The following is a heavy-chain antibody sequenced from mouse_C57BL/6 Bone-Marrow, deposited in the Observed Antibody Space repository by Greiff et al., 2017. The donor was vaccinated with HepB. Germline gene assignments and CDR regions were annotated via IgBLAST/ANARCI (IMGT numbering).Heavy chain of an antibody. J-gene: IGHJ3*01. CDR2: IYPRSGNT. Sequence: QVQLQQSGAELARPGASVKLSCKASGYNFTSYGISWVKQRTRQGLEWIGEIYPRSGNTYYNEKFKGKATLTADKSSSTAYMELRSLTSEDSAVYFCARRDYDFSYWGQGTLVTVSA. CDR3: ARRDYDFSY. CDR1: GYNFTSYG. D-gene: IGHD2-4*01. V-gene: IGHV1-81*01.